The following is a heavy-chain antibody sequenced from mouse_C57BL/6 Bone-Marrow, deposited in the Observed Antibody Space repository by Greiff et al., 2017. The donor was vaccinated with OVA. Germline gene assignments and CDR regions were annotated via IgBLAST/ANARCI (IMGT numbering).Heavy chain of an antibody. CDR2: IWTGGGT. Sequence: QVQLQQSGPGLVAPSQSLSITCTVSGFSLTSYAISWVRQPPGKGLEWLGVIWTGGGTNYNSALKSRLSISKDNSKSQVFLKMNSLQTDDTAGYYCARDYYGSSPWFAYWGQGTLVTVSA. J-gene: IGHJ3*01. D-gene: IGHD1-1*01. CDR1: GFSLTSYA. CDR3: ARDYYGSSPWFAY. V-gene: IGHV2-9-1*01.